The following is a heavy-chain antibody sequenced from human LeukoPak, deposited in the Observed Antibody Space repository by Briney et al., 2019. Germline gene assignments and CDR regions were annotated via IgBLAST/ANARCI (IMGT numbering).Heavy chain of an antibody. V-gene: IGHV3-64*01. CDR2: ISSNGGST. CDR1: GFIFSSYA. J-gene: IGHJ4*02. Sequence: VWSLRVSCAASGFIFSSYAINPVRQAPRKGHENASAISSNGGSTYYANSVKGRFTISRDNSKNTLYLQMGSLRAEDMVVFFKQKTAYDILTGYKNWGQGTLVTVSS. CDR3: QKTAYDILTGYKN. D-gene: IGHD3-9*01.